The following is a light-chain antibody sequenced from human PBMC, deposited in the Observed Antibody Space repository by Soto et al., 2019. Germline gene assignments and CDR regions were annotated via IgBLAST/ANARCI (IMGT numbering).Light chain of an antibody. Sequence: IQMTQSPSSLSASVGDRVTITCRASQPMAKVLNWYHHRPGGVPKLLIYAASTLQSGFPSRLSGSGSSTDFTLTINSLQPDDFATYYCQQSYKVPLTFGQGTTVHI. CDR2: AAS. CDR3: QQSYKVPLT. J-gene: IGKJ1*01. V-gene: IGKV1-39*01. CDR1: QPMAKV.